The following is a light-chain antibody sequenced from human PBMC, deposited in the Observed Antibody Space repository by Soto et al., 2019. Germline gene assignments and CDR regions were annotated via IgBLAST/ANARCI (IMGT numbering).Light chain of an antibody. CDR3: QQYSKWPIT. CDR2: GAS. J-gene: IGKJ5*01. Sequence: EIVMTQSPATLSVSPGEGATLSCRASQSVSSYLAWYQQKPGQAPRLLIYGASTRATGIPVRFSGSGSGTEFTLTISSLQSEDYAVYYCQQYSKWPITFGQGTRLEIK. V-gene: IGKV3-15*01. CDR1: QSVSSY.